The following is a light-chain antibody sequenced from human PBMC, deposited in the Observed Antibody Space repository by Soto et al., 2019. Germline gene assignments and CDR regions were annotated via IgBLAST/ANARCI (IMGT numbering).Light chain of an antibody. V-gene: IGKV3-20*01. CDR3: QQYDSSPIT. J-gene: IGKJ5*01. Sequence: EIVLTQSPGTLSLSPGERATLSCRASQSVSSSYLAWYHQKPGQAPRLLIYGASSRATGIPDRFSGSGSGTDFTLTISRLEPEDLAVYYCQQYDSSPITFGQGTRLEIK. CDR1: QSVSSSY. CDR2: GAS.